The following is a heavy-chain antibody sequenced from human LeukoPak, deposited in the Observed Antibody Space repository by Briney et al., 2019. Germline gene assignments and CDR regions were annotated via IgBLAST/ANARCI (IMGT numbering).Heavy chain of an antibody. CDR1: GGSISSSSYY. CDR3: ARGHRRRYYDSSGYYAGFDY. Sequence: SETLSLTCTVSGGSISSSSYYWGWIRQPPGKGLEWIGEINHSGSTNYNPSLKSRVTISVDTSKNQFSLKLSSVTAADTAVYYCARGHRRRYYDSSGYYAGFDYWGQGTLVTVSS. D-gene: IGHD3-22*01. J-gene: IGHJ4*02. CDR2: INHSGST. V-gene: IGHV4-39*07.